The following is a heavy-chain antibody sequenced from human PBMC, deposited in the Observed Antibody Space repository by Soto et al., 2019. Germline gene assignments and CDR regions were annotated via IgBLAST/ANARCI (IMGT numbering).Heavy chain of an antibody. Sequence: EVQLVESGGGLVHPGGSLRLSCAASGLTLGDYWMNWVRQAPGKGLEWVANIKKDGSEKNYLDAVKGRFTISRDNAKNSLFLQMNSRRGEDTAVYFCAGGPGRESAFWGPGTHVTVSS. J-gene: IGHJ4*02. D-gene: IGHD3-10*01. CDR2: IKKDGSEK. CDR3: AGGPGRESAF. V-gene: IGHV3-7*05. CDR1: GLTLGDYW.